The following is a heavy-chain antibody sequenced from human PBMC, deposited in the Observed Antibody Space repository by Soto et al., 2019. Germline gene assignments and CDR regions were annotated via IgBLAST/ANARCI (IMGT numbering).Heavy chain of an antibody. V-gene: IGHV1-69*02. CDR1: GGTFSSYT. J-gene: IGHJ3*02. CDR3: ARADSSGSDAFDI. Sequence: SVKVSCKASGGTFSSYTISWVRQAPGQGLEWMGRIIPILGIANYAQKFQGRVTITADKSTSTAYMELSSLRSEDTAVYYCARADSSGSDAFDIWGQGTMVTVSS. D-gene: IGHD3-22*01. CDR2: IIPILGIA.